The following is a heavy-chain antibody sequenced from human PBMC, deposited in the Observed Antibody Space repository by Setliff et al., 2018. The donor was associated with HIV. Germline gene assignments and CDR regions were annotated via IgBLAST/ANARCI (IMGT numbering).Heavy chain of an antibody. D-gene: IGHD6-13*01. CDR2: MTPYSGNT. CDR1: GDTFTSYD. Sequence: ASVKVSCKTSGDTFTSYDINWVRQAAGHGLEWMGWMTPYSGNTGYAQKFQGRVNMTRDTSISTTYMELSRLRSDDTAVYYCARDPGYKSTWYGVFDIWGQGTMVTVSS. V-gene: IGHV1-8*02. J-gene: IGHJ3*02. CDR3: ARDPGYKSTWYGVFDI.